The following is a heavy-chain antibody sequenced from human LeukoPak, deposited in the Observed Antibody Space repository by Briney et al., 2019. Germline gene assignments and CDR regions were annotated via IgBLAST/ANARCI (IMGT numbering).Heavy chain of an antibody. CDR3: ARGGGYNSPQFDY. J-gene: IGHJ4*02. Sequence: SVKVSCKASGGTFSSYAISWVRQAPGQGLEWMGGIIPIFGTANYAQKFQGRVTITADEPTSTAYMELSSLRSEDTAVYYCARGGGYNSPQFDYWGQGTLVTVSS. V-gene: IGHV1-69*13. CDR2: IIPIFGTA. D-gene: IGHD5-24*01. CDR1: GGTFSSYA.